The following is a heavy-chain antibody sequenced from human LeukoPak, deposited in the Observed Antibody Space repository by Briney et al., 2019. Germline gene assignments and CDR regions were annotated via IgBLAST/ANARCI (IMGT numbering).Heavy chain of an antibody. J-gene: IGHJ3*02. V-gene: IGHV1-18*04. CDR1: GYTFTGYY. CDR3: ARPIRLGNDAFDI. CDR2: ISAYNGNT. D-gene: IGHD3-9*01. Sequence: ASVKVSCKASGYTFTGYYMHWVRQAPGQGLEWMGWISAYNGNTNYAQKLQGRVTMTTDTSTSTAYLEQRSLRSDDTAVYYCARPIRLGNDAFDIWGQGTMVTVSS.